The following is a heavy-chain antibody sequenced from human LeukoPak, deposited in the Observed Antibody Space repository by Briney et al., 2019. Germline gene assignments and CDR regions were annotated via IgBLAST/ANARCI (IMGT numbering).Heavy chain of an antibody. V-gene: IGHV5-51*01. D-gene: IGHD3-10*01. J-gene: IGHJ5*02. CDR2: IYPGDSDT. CDR1: GYSFTSHW. Sequence: GESLKISCKGSGYSFTSHWIGWVRQMPGKGLEWMGIIYPGDSDTRYSPSLQGQVTISADKSITTAYLQWSSLKASDTAMYYCARHSSVYGSGSGGFDPWGQGTLVTVSS. CDR3: ARHSSVYGSGSGGFDP.